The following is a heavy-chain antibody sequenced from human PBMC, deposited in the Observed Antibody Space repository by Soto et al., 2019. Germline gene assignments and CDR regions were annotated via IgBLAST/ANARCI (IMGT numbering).Heavy chain of an antibody. Sequence: GESLKISCKGSGYSFTCYWIGWVRQMPGKGLEWMGIIYPGDSDTRYSPSFQGQVTISADKSISTAYLQWSSLKASDTAMYYCARAPYYYDSSGYGDAFDIWGQGTMVTV. V-gene: IGHV5-51*01. J-gene: IGHJ3*02. CDR3: ARAPYYYDSSGYGDAFDI. CDR2: IYPGDSDT. CDR1: GYSFTCYW. D-gene: IGHD3-22*01.